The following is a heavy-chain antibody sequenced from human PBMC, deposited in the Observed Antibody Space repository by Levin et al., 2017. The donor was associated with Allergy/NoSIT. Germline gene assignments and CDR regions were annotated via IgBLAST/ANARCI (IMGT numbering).Heavy chain of an antibody. CDR1: GFIFSSYA. CDR2: ISTSGATT. Sequence: GGSLRLSCAASGFIFSSYAMNWVRQAPGRGLEWVSIISTSGATTFYADSLKGRFTISRDNAKNSLFLQMNSLRDEDTAVYYCARRSAADTRYFDYWGQGTLVTVSS. CDR3: ARRSAADTRYFDY. V-gene: IGHV3-48*02. D-gene: IGHD6-13*01. J-gene: IGHJ4*02.